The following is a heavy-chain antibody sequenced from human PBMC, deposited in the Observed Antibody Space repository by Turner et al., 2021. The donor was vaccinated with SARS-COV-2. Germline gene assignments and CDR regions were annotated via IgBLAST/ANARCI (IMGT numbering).Heavy chain of an antibody. Sequence: VQLVESGGAIVQPGKSLRLSCAASGFSFNDYGRHWIRQCPGKGLELVALMSSEESKIISADSVKGRFTISMAVSKNTRFLHTNRRRVEDTAIYYCAKERPVRDGYIPRAYYFDYWGRGTLVTVSS. D-gene: IGHD5-12*01. CDR1: GFSFNDYG. V-gene: IGHV3-30*18. CDR2: MSSEESKI. CDR3: AKERPVRDGYIPRAYYFDY. J-gene: IGHJ4*02.